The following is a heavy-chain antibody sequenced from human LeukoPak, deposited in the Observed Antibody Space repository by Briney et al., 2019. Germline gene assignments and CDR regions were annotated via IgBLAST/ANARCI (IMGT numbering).Heavy chain of an antibody. CDR1: GYSFVFFG. V-gene: IGHV1-69*13. Sequence: GASVKVSCKASGYSFVFFGVSWVRQAPGQGLEWMGGIIPIFGTANYAQKFQGRVTITADESTSTAYMELSSLRSEDTAVYYCARAPPDYHYFDYWGQGTLVTVSS. J-gene: IGHJ4*02. CDR2: IIPIFGTA. CDR3: ARAPPDYHYFDY. D-gene: IGHD4/OR15-4a*01.